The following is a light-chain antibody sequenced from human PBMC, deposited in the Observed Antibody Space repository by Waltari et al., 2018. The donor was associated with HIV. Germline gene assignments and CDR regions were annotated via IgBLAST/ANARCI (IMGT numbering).Light chain of an antibody. Sequence: IQLTQSPSSLSASVGDRITVTCRASQGISTAVAWYQQKAGAAPQLLIYDASTLHRGVPSRFSGSGSGTDFTLTISSLQPEDFATYYCQQFHTFPPLTFGGGTRVE. V-gene: IGKV1-13*02. CDR3: QQFHTFPPLT. J-gene: IGKJ4*01. CDR2: DAS. CDR1: QGISTA.